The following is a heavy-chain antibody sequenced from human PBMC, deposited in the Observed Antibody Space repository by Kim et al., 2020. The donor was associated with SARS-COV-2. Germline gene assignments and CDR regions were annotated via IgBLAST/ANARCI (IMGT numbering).Heavy chain of an antibody. J-gene: IGHJ2*01. CDR2: IYSTGSN. Sequence: SETLSLTCTVSGGSIYSSRYYWGWIRQPPGKGLEWIGSIYSTGSNYYNPTLKSPITISVDTSKNQFSLKLCTATAADTAVYYCARRYCTNYIGRWYFDLWGRGTLVTVSS. D-gene: IGHD2-8*01. CDR3: ARRYCTNYIGRWYFDL. V-gene: IGHV4-39*01. CDR1: GGSIYSSRYY.